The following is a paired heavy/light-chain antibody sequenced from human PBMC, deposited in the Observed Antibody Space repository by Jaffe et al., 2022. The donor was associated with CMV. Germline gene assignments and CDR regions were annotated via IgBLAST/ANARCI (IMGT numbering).Heavy chain of an antibody. J-gene: IGHJ4*02. CDR1: GYSFTSNW. CDR2: IYPGDSDT. D-gene: IGHD3-9*01. CDR3: ARRGRGGFDVLTRYWGSTYYFDY. Sequence: EVQLVQSGAELKKPGESLKISCEASGYSFTSNWIGWVRQMPGKGLEWMGIIYPGDSDTKYSPSFQGQVTISADKSINTAYLEWNSLKASDTAMYYCARRGRGGFDVLTRYWGSTYYFDYWGQGTLVTVSS. V-gene: IGHV5-51*01.
Light chain of an antibody. Sequence: QSVLTQPPSVSAAPGQKVTISCSGSGSNIGDSYVSWYQQLPGIAPKLLIYENNKRPSGIPDRFSASKSGTSATLGITGLQIGDEADYYCAAWDTGLSAVVSGGGTKLTVL. CDR2: ENN. CDR1: GSNIGDSY. J-gene: IGLJ2*01. CDR3: AAWDTGLSAVV. V-gene: IGLV1-51*02.